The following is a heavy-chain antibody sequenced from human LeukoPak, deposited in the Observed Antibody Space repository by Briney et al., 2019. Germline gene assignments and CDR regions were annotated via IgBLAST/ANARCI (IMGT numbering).Heavy chain of an antibody. CDR2: IRSKANSYAT. CDR1: GFTFSGSA. Sequence: PGGSLRLSCAASGFTFSGSAMHWVRQASGKGLEWVGRIRSKANSYATAYAASVKGRFTISRDDSKNTAYLQMNSLKTEDTAVYYCTRHPDWYYYGSGSYDYWGQGTLVTVSS. CDR3: TRHPDWYYYGSGSYDY. J-gene: IGHJ4*02. D-gene: IGHD3-10*01. V-gene: IGHV3-73*01.